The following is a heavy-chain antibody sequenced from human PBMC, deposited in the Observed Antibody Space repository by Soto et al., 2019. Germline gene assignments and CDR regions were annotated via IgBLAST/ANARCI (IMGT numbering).Heavy chain of an antibody. CDR1: GITFSNYA. D-gene: IGHD6-13*01. Sequence: LRLSCTASGITFSNYAMSWVRQAPRKGLEWVSSISTSGGRPYYADSVKGRFTISRDNSKNTLYLQMNSLRAEDTAVYYCAKDSGSWYDYWGQGTLVTVSS. V-gene: IGHV3-23*01. CDR2: ISTSGGRP. CDR3: AKDSGSWYDY. J-gene: IGHJ4*02.